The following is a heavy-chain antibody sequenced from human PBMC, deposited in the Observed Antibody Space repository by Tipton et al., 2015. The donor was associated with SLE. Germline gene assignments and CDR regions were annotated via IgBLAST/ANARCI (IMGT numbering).Heavy chain of an antibody. D-gene: IGHD7-27*01. CDR3: ARLGPTGDLGDAFDI. J-gene: IGHJ3*02. Sequence: LVKPTQTLSLTCAISGDSVSSNSAAWNWIRQSPSRGLEWLGGTYYRSKWYNDYAVSVKSRITINPDTSKNQFSLQVDSVTPEDTAVYYCARLGPTGDLGDAFDIWGQGTMVTVSS. V-gene: IGHV6-1*01. CDR1: GDSVSSNSAA. CDR2: TYYRSKWYN.